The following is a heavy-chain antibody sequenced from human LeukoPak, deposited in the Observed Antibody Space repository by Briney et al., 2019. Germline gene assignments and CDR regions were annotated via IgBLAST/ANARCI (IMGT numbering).Heavy chain of an antibody. V-gene: IGHV3-30*02. CDR1: GFIFGTYG. CDR2: IRNDKSSE. D-gene: IGHD1-26*01. CDR3: AKRISGAYYSLLDY. Sequence: GGSLRLSCSASGFIFGTYGMHWVRQAPGKGLEWVAFIRNDKSSEHYADSVKGRFTISRDNSKNTLYLQMNSLRPEDTAVYYCAKRISGAYYSLLDYWGQGTLVIVSS. J-gene: IGHJ4*02.